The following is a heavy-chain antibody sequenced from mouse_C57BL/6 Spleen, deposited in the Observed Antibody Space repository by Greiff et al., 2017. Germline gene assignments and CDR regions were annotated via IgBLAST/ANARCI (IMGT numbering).Heavy chain of an antibody. CDR3: ARHRTTVVADYAMDD. J-gene: IGHJ4*01. CDR1: GFTFSSYG. Sequence: EVQGVESGGDLVKPGGSLKLSCAASGFTFSSYGMSWVRQTPDKRLEWVATISSGGSYTYYPDSVKGRFTISRDNAKNTLYLQMSSLKSEDTAMYYCARHRTTVVADYAMDDWGQGTSVTVSS. CDR2: ISSGGSYT. D-gene: IGHD1-1*01. V-gene: IGHV5-6*01.